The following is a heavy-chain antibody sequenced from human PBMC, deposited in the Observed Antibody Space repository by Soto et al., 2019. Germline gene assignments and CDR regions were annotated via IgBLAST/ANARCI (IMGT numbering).Heavy chain of an antibody. CDR1: GFPFTSYG. J-gene: IGHJ4*02. D-gene: IGHD3-10*01. CDR2: ISYDGSDK. Sequence: ESGGGVVQPGRSLRLSCAGSGFPFTSYGMHWVREGPDKGLEWVAVISYDGSDKYYADSVKGRFTISRDNSKNMLYLQMNSLSPEDTALYYCVGGQYYFDYRGQGTLVIVSS. V-gene: IGHV3-30*03. CDR3: VGGQYYFDY.